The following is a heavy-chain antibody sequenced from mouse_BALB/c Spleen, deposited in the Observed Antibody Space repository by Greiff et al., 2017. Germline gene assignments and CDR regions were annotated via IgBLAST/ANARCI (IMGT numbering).Heavy chain of an antibody. Sequence: QVQLQQPGAELVKPGTSVKLSCKASGYNFTSYWINWVKLRPGQGLEWIGDIYPGSGSTNYNEKFKSKATLTVDTSSSTAYMQLSSLASEDSALYYCARSGGYDGGWFAYWGQGTLVTDSA. CDR2: IYPGSGST. D-gene: IGHD2-2*01. V-gene: IGHV1-55*01. CDR1: GYNFTSYW. J-gene: IGHJ3*01. CDR3: ARSGGYDGGWFAY.